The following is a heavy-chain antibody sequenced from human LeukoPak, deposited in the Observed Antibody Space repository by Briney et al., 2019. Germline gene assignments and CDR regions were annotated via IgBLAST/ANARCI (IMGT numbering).Heavy chain of an antibody. CDR2: IYFSGST. J-gene: IGHJ5*02. CDR1: GGSISSYY. CDR3: ATEVRGVIT. V-gene: IGHV4-59*12. D-gene: IGHD3-10*01. Sequence: SETLSLTCTVSGGSISSYYWSWIRQPPGKGLEWIGYIYFSGSTNYNPSLKSRVTISVDTSKNQFSLKLSSVTAADTAVYYCATEVRGVITWGQGTLVTVSS.